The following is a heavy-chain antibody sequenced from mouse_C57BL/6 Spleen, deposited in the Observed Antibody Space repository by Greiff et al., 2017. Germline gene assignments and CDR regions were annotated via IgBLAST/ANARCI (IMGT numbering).Heavy chain of an antibody. CDR1: GYTFTDHT. CDR2: IYPRDGST. V-gene: IGHV1-78*01. J-gene: IGHJ3*01. D-gene: IGHD2-3*01. Sequence: VQLQQSDAELVKPGASVKISCKVSGYTFTDHTIHWMKQRPEQGLEWIGYIYPRDGSTTDNEKFKDKATLTAAKSSSTAYMQLNSLTSEDSAVYFCARGDDGYYGAWFAYWGQGTLVTVSA. CDR3: ARGDDGYYGAWFAY.